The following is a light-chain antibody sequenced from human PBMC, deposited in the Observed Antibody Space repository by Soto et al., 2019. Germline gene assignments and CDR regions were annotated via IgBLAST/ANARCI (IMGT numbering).Light chain of an antibody. J-gene: IGKJ1*01. CDR1: QNLLYSPNNKNY. Sequence: DIVMTQSPDSLAVPLGERATINCRSSQNLLYSPNNKNYLAWHQQKPGQPPKLLIYWASTRESGVPDRFSGSGSGTDFTLTISSLQAEDVAVYYCQQYYSTPTWTFGQGTKVEI. CDR3: QQYYSTPTWT. V-gene: IGKV4-1*01. CDR2: WAS.